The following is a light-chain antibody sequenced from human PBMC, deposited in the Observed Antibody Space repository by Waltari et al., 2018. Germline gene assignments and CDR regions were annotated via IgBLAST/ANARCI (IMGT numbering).Light chain of an antibody. Sequence: DIVMTQSSDSLAVSLGERATINCKSSQSVLYRSNNKNYLAWYQQKPGQPPKLLIYWASTRESGVPDRFSGSGSGTDFTLTISSLQAEDVAVYYCQQYYSTPPYAFGQGTKLEIK. CDR1: QSVLYRSNNKNY. J-gene: IGKJ2*01. CDR3: QQYYSTPPYA. V-gene: IGKV4-1*01. CDR2: WAS.